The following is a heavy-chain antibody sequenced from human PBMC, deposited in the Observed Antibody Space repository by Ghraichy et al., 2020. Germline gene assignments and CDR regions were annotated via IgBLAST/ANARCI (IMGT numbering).Heavy chain of an antibody. CDR3: ARDTSPYKAPVTYDAFDI. Sequence: GGSLRLSCAASGFTFSTYWMTWVRQAPGKGLEWVANINKDGSDKKYVDSVKGRFTLSRDNAENSLYLQMNSLRAEDTAVYYCARDTSPYKAPVTYDAFDIWGQGTMVTVSS. CDR2: INKDGSDK. J-gene: IGHJ3*02. D-gene: IGHD1-1*01. V-gene: IGHV3-7*01. CDR1: GFTFSTYW.